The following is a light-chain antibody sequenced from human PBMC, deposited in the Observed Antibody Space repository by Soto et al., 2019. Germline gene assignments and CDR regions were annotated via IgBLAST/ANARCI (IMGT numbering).Light chain of an antibody. CDR2: GAS. V-gene: IGKV3-15*01. CDR1: QSVSSSY. CDR3: QQYIRWPLT. Sequence: EIVLTQSPGTLSLSPGGRAPLSCRASQSVSSSYLAWYQQKPGQAPSLLIYGASTRATGTPARFSGSGSGTEFTLTISSLQSEDFAIYYCQQYIRWPLTFGGGTKVDIK. J-gene: IGKJ4*01.